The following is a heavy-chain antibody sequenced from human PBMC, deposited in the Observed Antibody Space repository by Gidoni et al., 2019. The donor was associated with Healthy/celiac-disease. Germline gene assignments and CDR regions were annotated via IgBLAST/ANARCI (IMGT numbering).Heavy chain of an antibody. D-gene: IGHD3-22*01. CDR3: AKAPPDYYDSSAPPRYYWYFDL. J-gene: IGHJ2*01. CDR2: ISGSGGRT. Sequence: EVQPLESGGGLVQPGGSLRLSCAASGFTFSSHAMSWVRQAPGKGLEWVSAISGSGGRTYYADSVKGRFTISRDNSKNTLYLQMNSLRAEDTAVYYCAKAPPDYYDSSAPPRYYWYFDLWGRGTLVTVSS. CDR1: GFTFSSHA. V-gene: IGHV3-23*01.